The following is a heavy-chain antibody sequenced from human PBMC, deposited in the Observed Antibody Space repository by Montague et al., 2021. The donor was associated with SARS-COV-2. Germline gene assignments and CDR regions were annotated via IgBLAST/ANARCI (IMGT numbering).Heavy chain of an antibody. Sequence: CAISGDSVSINSAAWNWIRQSPSGGLEWLGRTYYRSKWYTDYAPSVKTRITITPDTSNNQFSLHLNSVTPGDTAVYYCAREGTVPGPRGIYFDDWGQGTLVTVSS. J-gene: IGHJ4*02. CDR2: TYYRSKWYT. D-gene: IGHD1-1*01. CDR1: GDSVSINSAA. V-gene: IGHV6-1*01. CDR3: AREGTVPGPRGIYFDD.